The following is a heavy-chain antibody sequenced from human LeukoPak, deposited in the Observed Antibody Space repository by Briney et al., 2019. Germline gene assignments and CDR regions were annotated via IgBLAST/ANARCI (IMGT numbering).Heavy chain of an antibody. V-gene: IGHV4-34*01. CDR2: INHSGST. CDR3: ASLGPRYYYYYMDV. J-gene: IGHJ6*03. Sequence: PLETLSLTCAVYGGSFSGYYWSWIRKPPGKGLEWIGEINHSGSTNYNPSLKSRVTISVDTSKNQFSLKLSSVTAADTAVYYCASLGPRYYYYYMDVWGKGTTVTVSS. CDR1: GGSFSGYY.